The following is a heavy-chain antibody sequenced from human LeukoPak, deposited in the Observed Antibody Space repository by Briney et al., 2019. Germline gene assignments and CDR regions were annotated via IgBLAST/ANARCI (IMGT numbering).Heavy chain of an antibody. J-gene: IGHJ5*02. D-gene: IGHD3-3*01. V-gene: IGHV4-34*01. CDR2: INHSGST. CDR1: GGSFSGYY. CDR3: ARGRGYYDFWSGLNWFDP. Sequence: SETLSLTCAVYGGSFSGYYWSWIRQPPGKGLEWIGEINHSGSTNYNPSLKSRVTISVDTSKNQFPLRLSSVTAADTAVYYCARGRGYYDFWSGLNWFDPWGQGTLVTVSS.